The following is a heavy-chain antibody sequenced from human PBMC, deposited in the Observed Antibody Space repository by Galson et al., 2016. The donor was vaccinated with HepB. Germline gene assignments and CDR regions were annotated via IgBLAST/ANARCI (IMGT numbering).Heavy chain of an antibody. J-gene: IGHJ6*02. CDR2: IIPIVTTG. V-gene: IGHV1-69*13. CDR1: GGTFSSYA. CDR3: ARERVLRNYELGGMEV. D-gene: IGHD3-16*01. Sequence: SVKVSCKASGGTFSSYAISWVRQAPGQGLEWMGGIIPIVTTGNYAQKFQGRVTITADESTSTAHMELSSLRSEDTAVYYCARERVLRNYELGGMEVWGQGTTVPVTS.